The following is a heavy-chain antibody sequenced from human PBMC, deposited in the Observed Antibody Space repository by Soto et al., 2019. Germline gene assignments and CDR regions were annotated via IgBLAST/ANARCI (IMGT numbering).Heavy chain of an antibody. J-gene: IGHJ5*02. CDR3: AKGNSVAFNWFDP. D-gene: IGHD6-19*01. CDR2: IKQDGDDQ. V-gene: IGHV3-7*03. Sequence: PGGSLRLSCAASGFTFSYYWMSWVRQAPGQGLEWVANIKQDGDDQHYVASVEGRFTISRDNARNSLYLQMNSLRVEDTAVYYCAKGNSVAFNWFDPWGQGTLVTVS. CDR1: GFTFSYYW.